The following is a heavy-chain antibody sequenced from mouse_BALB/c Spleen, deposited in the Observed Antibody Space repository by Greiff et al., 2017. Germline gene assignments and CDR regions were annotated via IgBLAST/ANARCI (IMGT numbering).Heavy chain of an antibody. Sequence: VKLMESGPGLVAPSQSLSITCTVSGFSLTDYGVSWIRQPPGKGLEWLGVIWGGGSTYYNSALKSRLSISKDNSKSQVFLKMNSLQTDDTAMYYCAREKDDYDGYYYAMDYWGQGTSVTVSS. CDR2: IWGGGST. V-gene: IGHV2-6-5*01. D-gene: IGHD2-4*01. CDR3: AREKDDYDGYYYAMDY. J-gene: IGHJ4*01. CDR1: GFSLTDYG.